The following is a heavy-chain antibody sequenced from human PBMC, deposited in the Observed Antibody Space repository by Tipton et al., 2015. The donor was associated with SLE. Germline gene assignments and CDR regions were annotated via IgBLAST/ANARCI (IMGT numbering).Heavy chain of an antibody. CDR2: LYYSGNT. J-gene: IGHJ3*02. CDR1: GGSIRSSRHF. CDR3: ARKTAYCSGADCYIDAFDI. D-gene: IGHD2-15*01. V-gene: IGHV4-39*07. Sequence: TLSLTCTVSGGSIRSSRHFWGWIRQPPGKGLEWIGVLYYSGNTYYNPSLKSPVTLSIDTSKNQFSLKMRSVTAADTAVYFCARKTAYCSGADCYIDAFDIWGQGTMVIFSS.